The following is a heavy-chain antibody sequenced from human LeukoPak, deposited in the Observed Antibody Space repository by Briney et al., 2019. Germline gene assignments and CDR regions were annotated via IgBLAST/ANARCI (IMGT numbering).Heavy chain of an antibody. CDR1: GFSLSTSGVG. V-gene: IGHV2-5*02. J-gene: IGHJ3*02. CDR2: IYWDDDK. D-gene: IGHD3-22*01. CDR3: ARRRDDYYDSSGYTYAFDI. Sequence: ESGPTLVKPTQTLTLTCTFSGFSLSTSGVGVGWIRQPPGKALEWLALIYWDDDKCDSPSLKSRLTITKDTSKNQVVLRMTNMDPVDTATYYCARRRDDYYDSSGYTYAFDIWGQGTLVTVSS.